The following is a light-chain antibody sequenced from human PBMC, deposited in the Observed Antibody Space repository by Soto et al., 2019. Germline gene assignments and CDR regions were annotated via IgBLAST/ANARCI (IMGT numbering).Light chain of an antibody. V-gene: IGKV1-39*01. CDR2: AAS. Sequence: DIQMTQSPSSLSASVGDRVTITCRASQTISIYLNWYQQKPGKAPKLLIYAASSLQSGVPSRFSGSGSGTDFTLTISSLQPEDFATYYCQQLNSYPQTFGQGTKVEIK. J-gene: IGKJ1*01. CDR3: QQLNSYPQT. CDR1: QTISIY.